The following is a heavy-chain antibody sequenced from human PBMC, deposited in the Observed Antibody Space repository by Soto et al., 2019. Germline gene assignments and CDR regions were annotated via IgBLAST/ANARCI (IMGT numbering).Heavy chain of an antibody. D-gene: IGHD1-7*01. CDR2: IYYSGST. CDR1: GGSVSSGSYY. V-gene: IGHV4-61*01. J-gene: IGHJ6*02. CDR3: ASEELELRCGMDV. Sequence: PSETLSLTCTVSGGSVSSGSYYWSWIRQPPGKGLEWIGYIYYSGSTNYNPSLKSRVTISVDTSKNQFSLKLSSVTAADTAVYYCASEELELRCGMDVWGQGTTVTVSS.